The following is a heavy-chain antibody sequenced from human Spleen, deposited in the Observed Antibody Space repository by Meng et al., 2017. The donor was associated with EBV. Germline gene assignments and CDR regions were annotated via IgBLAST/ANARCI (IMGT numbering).Heavy chain of an antibody. D-gene: IGHD5-18*01. V-gene: IGHV1-8*01. CDR2: MNPNSGNT. Sequence: QVQLVHAGAEVKKPGASVKVSCKASGYTFTSDDINWVRQATGQGLEWMGWMNPNSGNTGYAQKFQGRVTMTRNTSISTAYMELSSLRSEDTAVYYCARSRGYSYAPWYWGQGTLVTVSS. CDR3: ARSRGYSYAPWY. CDR1: GYTFTSDD. J-gene: IGHJ4*02.